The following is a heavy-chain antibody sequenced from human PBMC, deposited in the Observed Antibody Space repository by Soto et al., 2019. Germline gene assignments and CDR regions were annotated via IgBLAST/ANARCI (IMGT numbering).Heavy chain of an antibody. CDR3: ARDNGAAGKFDY. CDR1: GGSISSGGYY. Sequence: SETLSLTCTVSGGSISSGGYYWSWIRQHPGKGLEWIGYIYYSGSTYYNPSLKSRVTISVDTSKNQFSLKLSSVTAADTAVYYCARDNGAAGKFDYWGQGTLVTVSS. CDR2: IYYSGST. V-gene: IGHV4-31*03. D-gene: IGHD6-13*01. J-gene: IGHJ4*02.